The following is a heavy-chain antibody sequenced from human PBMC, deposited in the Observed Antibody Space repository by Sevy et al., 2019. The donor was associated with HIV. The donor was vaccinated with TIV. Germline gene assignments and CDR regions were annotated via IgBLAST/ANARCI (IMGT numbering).Heavy chain of an antibody. CDR2: ISDTGIAT. CDR3: ATRGSGRHSGY. CDR1: RFTFGSSA. J-gene: IGHJ4*02. Sequence: GGSLRLSCAASRFTFGSSAMSWVRQAPGKGLEWVSGISDTGIATYYADSVKGRFTISRDNSQNTLYLQMNSLTAEDTAVYYCATRGSGRHSGYWGQGTLVTVSS. V-gene: IGHV3-23*01. D-gene: IGHD6-19*01.